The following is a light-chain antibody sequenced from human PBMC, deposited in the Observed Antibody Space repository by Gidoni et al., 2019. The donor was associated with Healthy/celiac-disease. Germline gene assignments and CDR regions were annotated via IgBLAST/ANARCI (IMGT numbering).Light chain of an antibody. CDR1: QSVSSSY. CDR3: QQYGSSPGT. CDR2: GAS. Sequence: EIVLTQSPGTLSLSPGERATLSCRASQSVSSSYLAWYQQKPGQAPRLLLYGASSRATGIPDRFSGSGSGTDCTLTINRMEPEDVAVYYCQQYGSSPGTFGPGTKVDIK. V-gene: IGKV3-20*01. J-gene: IGKJ3*01.